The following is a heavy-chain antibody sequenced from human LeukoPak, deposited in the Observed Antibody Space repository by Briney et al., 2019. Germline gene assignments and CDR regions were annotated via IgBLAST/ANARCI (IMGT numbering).Heavy chain of an antibody. D-gene: IGHD3-22*01. CDR1: GFTFSSFS. J-gene: IGHJ4*02. CDR2: ISYDGSNT. Sequence: QPGGSLRLSCAASGFTFSSFSIHWVRQPPGKGLEWVALISYDGSNTYYADSVEGRFTISRDNVDNSLVLQMDGLTVDDTAVYFCARGGSSTMIAGTDWGQGTLLTVSS. CDR3: ARGGSSTMIAGTD. V-gene: IGHV3-30*04.